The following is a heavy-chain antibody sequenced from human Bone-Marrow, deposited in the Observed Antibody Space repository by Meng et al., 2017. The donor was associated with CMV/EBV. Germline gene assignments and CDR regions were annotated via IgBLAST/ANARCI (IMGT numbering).Heavy chain of an antibody. D-gene: IGHD4/OR15-4a*01. CDR1: GFTFSSYA. CDR3: ARDLSTSYFDNGVLNYYYYGMDV. J-gene: IGHJ6*02. CDR2: ISSSGSTI. Sequence: GESLKISCAASGFTFSSYAMNWVRQAPGKGLEWVSYISSSGSTIYYADSVKGRFTISRDNSKNTLSLQMNSLRADDTAVYYCARDLSTSYFDNGVLNYYYYGMDVWGQGTTVTVSS. V-gene: IGHV3-48*01.